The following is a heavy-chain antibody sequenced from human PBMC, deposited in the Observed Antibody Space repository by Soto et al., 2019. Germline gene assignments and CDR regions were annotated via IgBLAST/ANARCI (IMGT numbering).Heavy chain of an antibody. D-gene: IGHD3-16*02. CDR3: RRDGRESFRYSDY. CDR1: GFTFTEYW. V-gene: IGHV3-7*01. J-gene: IGHJ4*02. Sequence: EVQLVESGGGLVQPGGSLRLSCTASGFTFTEYWMSWVRPAPGQGLEWVASIKHDGSEKQYVDSVKGRFTIARDNAKNSMYLQMNSLRAEYTAVYYCRRDGRESFRYSDYWGQGILVTVSS. CDR2: IKHDGSEK.